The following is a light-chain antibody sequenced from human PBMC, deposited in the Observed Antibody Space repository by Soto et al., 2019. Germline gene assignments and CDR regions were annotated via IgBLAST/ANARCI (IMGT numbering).Light chain of an antibody. Sequence: EIVLTQSPGTLSLSPGERAALSCRASASVSSNLAWYQQKPGQAPRLLIHDASTRATGIPARFRGTGSGTEFTLTISSLQSEDFAVYYCQQYGNSGTFGQGTKVDI. J-gene: IGKJ1*01. CDR2: DAS. CDR1: ASVSSN. V-gene: IGKV3-15*01. CDR3: QQYGNSGT.